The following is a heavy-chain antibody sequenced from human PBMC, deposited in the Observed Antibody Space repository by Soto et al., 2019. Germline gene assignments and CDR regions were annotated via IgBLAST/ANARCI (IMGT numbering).Heavy chain of an antibody. CDR1: GGSISDDTYY. J-gene: IGHJ5*02. CDR2: IYYSGTS. V-gene: IGHV4-39*01. CDR3: ARLHCDSPKRDPLYP. Sequence: SETLSLTCTVSGGSISDDTYYWGWIRQPPGKGLEWIGSIYYSGTSSYNPSLKSRVTMSVDTSKKQLSLRLSSVTAADTAVYYCARLHCDSPKRDPLYPWGQGTLVTVSS. D-gene: IGHD3-22*01.